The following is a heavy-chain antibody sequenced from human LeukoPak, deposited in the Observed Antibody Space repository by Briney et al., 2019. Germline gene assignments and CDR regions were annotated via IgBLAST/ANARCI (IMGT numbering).Heavy chain of an antibody. D-gene: IGHD1-7*01. CDR1: GFTFSSYE. V-gene: IGHV3-48*03. CDR2: ISSSGSTI. Sequence: GGSLRLSCAASGFTFSSYEMHWVRQAPGKGLGWVSYISSSGSTIYYADSVKGRFTISRDSAKNSLYLQMNSLRAEDTAVYYCAREGNFYFDYWGQGTLLTVSS. CDR3: AREGNFYFDY. J-gene: IGHJ4*02.